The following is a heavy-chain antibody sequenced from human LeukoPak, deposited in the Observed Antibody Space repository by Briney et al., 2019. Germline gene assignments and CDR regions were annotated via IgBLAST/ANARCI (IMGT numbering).Heavy chain of an antibody. Sequence: SETLSLTCAVYGGSFSGYYWSWIRQPPGKGLEWIGEINHSGTTNYNPSLKSRVTISVDTSKNQFSLDLISVTAADTAVYYCARGSRDPRQQFDYWGQGTLVTVSS. CDR2: INHSGTT. CDR3: ARGSRDPRQQFDY. J-gene: IGHJ4*02. CDR1: GGSFSGYY. V-gene: IGHV4-34*01. D-gene: IGHD5-24*01.